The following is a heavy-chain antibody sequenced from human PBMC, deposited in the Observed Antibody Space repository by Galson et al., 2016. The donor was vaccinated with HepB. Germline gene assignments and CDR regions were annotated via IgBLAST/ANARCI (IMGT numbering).Heavy chain of an antibody. CDR3: AVAAADSWLDY. D-gene: IGHD6-13*01. V-gene: IGHV3-11*03. Sequence: SLRLSCAASGFSFSDYSMSWIRQAPGKGLEWVSYISSSDNSPYTSYADSVKGRFSISRDNAKNSLYLQMNSLRAEDTAVYFCAVAAADSWLDYWGQGTLVIVSS. CDR1: GFSFSDYS. CDR2: ISSSDNSPYT. J-gene: IGHJ4*02.